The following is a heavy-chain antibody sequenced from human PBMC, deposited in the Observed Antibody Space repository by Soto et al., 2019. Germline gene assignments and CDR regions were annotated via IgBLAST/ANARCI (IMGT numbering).Heavy chain of an antibody. V-gene: IGHV4-59*01. CDR2: IYYSGST. D-gene: IGHD2-15*01. J-gene: IGHJ5*02. CDR1: GGSISSYY. Sequence: SETLSLTCTVSGGSISSYYWTWIRQPPGKGLEWIGYIYYSGSTKYNPSLKSRVTISVDTSKNQFSLKLSSVTAADTAVYYCARDLSYCSGGSCYSSGWFDPWGQGTLVTVSS. CDR3: ARDLSYCSGGSCYSSGWFDP.